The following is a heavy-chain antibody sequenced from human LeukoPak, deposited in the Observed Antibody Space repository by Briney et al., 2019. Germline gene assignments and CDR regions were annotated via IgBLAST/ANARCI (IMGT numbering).Heavy chain of an antibody. CDR1: GFTFSSYS. J-gene: IGHJ4*02. Sequence: GGSLRLSCAASGFTFSSYSMNWVRQAPGKELEWVSSISSSSYIYYADSVKGRFTISRDNAKNSLYLQMNSLRAEDTAVYYCARGRGYYDSSGYNYWGQGTLVTVSS. CDR2: ISSSSYI. D-gene: IGHD3-22*01. CDR3: ARGRGYYDSSGYNY. V-gene: IGHV3-21*01.